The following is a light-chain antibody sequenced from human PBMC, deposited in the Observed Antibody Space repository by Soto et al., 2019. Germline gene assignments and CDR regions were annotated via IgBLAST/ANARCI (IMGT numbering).Light chain of an antibody. CDR3: QQTSSTPLT. CDR2: KAS. V-gene: IGKV1-39*01. Sequence: DIQMTQSPSTLSASVGDRVTITCRPSQSIDSYLNWYQQKPGKAPSLLIYKASTLQRGVPSRFSGSESGTDFILTITNLQPEDFATYYCQQTSSTPLTFGRGIKVEIK. J-gene: IGKJ4*01. CDR1: QSIDSY.